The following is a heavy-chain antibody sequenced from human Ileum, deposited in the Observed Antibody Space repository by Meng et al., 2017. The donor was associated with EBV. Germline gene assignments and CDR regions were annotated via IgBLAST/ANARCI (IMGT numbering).Heavy chain of an antibody. D-gene: IGHD4-17*01. CDR3: ARYRLQNDYGDQLYYFDY. CDR2: INHSGST. V-gene: IGHV4-34*01. Sequence: QVQLQQWGAGLLKPSVTLSLTCAVYGGSFSGYYWSWIRQPPGKGLEWIGEINHSGSTNYNPSLKSRVNISLDTSKNQFSLKLSSVTAADTAVYYCARYRLQNDYGDQLYYFDYLGQGTLVTVSS. J-gene: IGHJ4*02. CDR1: GGSFSGYY.